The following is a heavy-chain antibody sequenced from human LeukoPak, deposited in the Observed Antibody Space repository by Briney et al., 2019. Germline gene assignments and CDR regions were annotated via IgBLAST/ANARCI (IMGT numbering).Heavy chain of an antibody. J-gene: IGHJ6*02. CDR2: INHSGST. D-gene: IGHD3-22*01. CDR3: ARGIRYYDSSGYYYYYYGMDV. V-gene: IGHV4-34*01. Sequence: PGGSLRLSCAASGFTFNSYAMSWIRQPPGKGLEWIGEINHSGSTNYNPSLKSRVTISVDTSKNQFSLKLSSVTAADTAVYYCARGIRYYDSSGYYYYYYGMDVWGQGTTVTVSS. CDR1: GFTFNSYA.